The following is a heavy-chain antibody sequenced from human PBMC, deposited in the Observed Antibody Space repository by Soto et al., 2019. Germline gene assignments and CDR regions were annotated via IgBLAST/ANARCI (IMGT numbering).Heavy chain of an antibody. J-gene: IGHJ5*02. CDR1: GGSFSGYY. CDR2: INHSGST. D-gene: IGHD3-10*01. CDR3: AGEASYYYGSGSYYSRNWFDP. V-gene: IGHV4-34*01. Sequence: ASETLSLTFAVYGGSFSGYYWSWVRQPPGKGLEWIGEINHSGSTNYNPSLKSRVTISVDTSKNQFSLKMSSVTAADTAVYYCAGEASYYYGSGSYYSRNWFDPWGQGTLVTVSS.